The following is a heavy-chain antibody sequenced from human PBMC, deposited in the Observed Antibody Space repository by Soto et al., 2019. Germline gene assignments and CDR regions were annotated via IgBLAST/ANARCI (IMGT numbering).Heavy chain of an antibody. CDR2: IDPSDSYT. D-gene: IGHD5-18*01. V-gene: IGHV5-10-1*01. CDR1: GYSFTSYW. J-gene: IGHJ6*02. Sequence: GESLKISCNGSGYSFTSYWISWVRQMPWKGLEWMGRIDPSDSYTNYSPSFQGHVTISADKSISTAYLQWSSLKASDTAMYYCARFVGLWPALTHYYYYGMDVWGQGTTVTVSS. CDR3: ARFVGLWPALTHYYYYGMDV.